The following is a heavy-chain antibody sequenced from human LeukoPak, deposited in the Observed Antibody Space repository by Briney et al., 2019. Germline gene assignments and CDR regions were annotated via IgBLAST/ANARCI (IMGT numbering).Heavy chain of an antibody. D-gene: IGHD6-19*01. CDR2: IYYSGST. V-gene: IGHV4-39*07. Sequence: SETLSLTCTVSGGSISSSSYYWGWIRQPPEKGLEWIGSIYYSGSTYYNPSLKSRVTISVDTSKNQFSLKLSSVTAADTAVYYCASGQWLAPGSYYYYYGMDVWGQGTTVTVSS. J-gene: IGHJ6*02. CDR1: GGSISSSSYY. CDR3: ASGQWLAPGSYYYYYGMDV.